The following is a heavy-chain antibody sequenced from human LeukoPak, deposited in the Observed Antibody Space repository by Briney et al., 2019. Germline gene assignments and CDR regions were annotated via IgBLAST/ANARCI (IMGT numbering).Heavy chain of an antibody. V-gene: IGHV3-74*01. CDR2: LESDGTRI. J-gene: IGHJ3*02. Sequence: GGSLRLSCAASGFTFSSSWMNWVRQTPGKGLVWVSRLESDGTRISYADSVKDRFTISRDNAKNTLYLQMNSLRVEDTAVYYCAREQAGAFHIWGQGTMVTVSS. D-gene: IGHD3-10*01. CDR3: AREQAGAFHI. CDR1: GFTFSSSW.